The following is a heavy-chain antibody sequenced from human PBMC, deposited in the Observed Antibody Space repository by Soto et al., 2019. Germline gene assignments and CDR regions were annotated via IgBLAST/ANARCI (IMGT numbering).Heavy chain of an antibody. Sequence: GGSLRLSCAASGFTFSSYAMIWVRQAPGKGSEWVSFISGSGGSTYYADSVKGRFTISRDNSKNTLYLQLNSLRAEDTAVYYCAKDLTTKSVPYYFDYWGQGTLVTVSS. CDR2: ISGSGGST. D-gene: IGHD3-22*01. J-gene: IGHJ4*02. CDR3: AKDLTTKSVPYYFDY. CDR1: GFTFSSYA. V-gene: IGHV3-23*01.